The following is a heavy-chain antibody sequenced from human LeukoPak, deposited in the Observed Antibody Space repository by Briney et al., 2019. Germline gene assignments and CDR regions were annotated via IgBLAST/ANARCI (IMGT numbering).Heavy chain of an antibody. D-gene: IGHD3-3*01. CDR3: TRVDTIFGVVFDY. V-gene: IGHV3-49*04. CDR1: GFTFGDYA. J-gene: IGHJ4*02. Sequence: PGRSLRLSCTASGFTFGDYAMSWVRQAPGKGLEWVGFIRSKAYGGTTEYAASVKGRFTISRDDSKSIAYLQMNSLKTEDTAVYYCTRVDTIFGVVFDYWGQGTLVTVSS. CDR2: IRSKAYGGTT.